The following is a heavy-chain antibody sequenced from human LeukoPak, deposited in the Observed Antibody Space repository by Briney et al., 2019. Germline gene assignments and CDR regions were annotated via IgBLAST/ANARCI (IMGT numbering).Heavy chain of an antibody. CDR1: GFTFSSHW. D-gene: IGHD2-21*01. V-gene: IGHV3-7*02. CDR2: IKDDGSEK. Sequence: TGGSLRLSCAGSGFTFSSHWMNWVRQAPGKGLEWVASIKDDGSEKHFLDSVNGRFAISRDNAKNSLYLQMSSLRAEDTAVYYCARLRIPFGILGDFDLWGQGTMVTVSS. J-gene: IGHJ3*01. CDR3: ARLRIPFGILGDFDL.